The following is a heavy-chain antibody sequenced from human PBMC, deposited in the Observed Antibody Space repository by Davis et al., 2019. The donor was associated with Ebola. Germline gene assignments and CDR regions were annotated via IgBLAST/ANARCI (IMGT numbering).Heavy chain of an antibody. V-gene: IGHV3-21*01. CDR2: ISSSSSYI. Sequence: PGGSLRLSCAASGFTFSSYSMNWVRQAPGKGLEWVSSISSSSSYIYYADSVKGRFTISRDNAKNSLYLQMNSLRAEDTAVYYCAPDHDYGYNPDGGVAYWGQGTLVTVSS. CDR1: GFTFSSYS. CDR3: APDHDYGYNPDGGVAY. D-gene: IGHD4-17*01. J-gene: IGHJ4*02.